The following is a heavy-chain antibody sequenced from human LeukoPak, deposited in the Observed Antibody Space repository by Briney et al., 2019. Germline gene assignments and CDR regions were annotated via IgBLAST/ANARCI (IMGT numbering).Heavy chain of an antibody. CDR1: GGSISSYY. CDR3: ARVRIGETSYDASDV. CDR2: IYITGST. Sequence: SETLSLTCTVSGGSISSYYWTWIRQPPGKGLEWIGDIYITGSTNYNPYLKRRVTMSVDTSKNQFSLRLSSVTAADTAVYYCARVRIGETSYDASDVWGRGTMVTVSS. V-gene: IGHV4-59*13. D-gene: IGHD1-26*01. J-gene: IGHJ3*01.